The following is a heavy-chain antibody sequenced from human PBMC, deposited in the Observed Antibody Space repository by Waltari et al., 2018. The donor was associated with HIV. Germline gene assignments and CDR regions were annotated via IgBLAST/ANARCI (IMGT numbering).Heavy chain of an antibody. D-gene: IGHD3-10*01. CDR1: GYTFTGSY. CDR2: INPNSGGT. Sequence: QVQLVQSGAAVKKPGASVTVSCKASGYTFTGSYLPWASQAPGQGLEWMGWINPNSGGTNYAQKFQGWVTMTRDTSISTAYMELSRLRSDDTAVYYCARDGGSGSYYYDYWGQGTLVTVSS. CDR3: ARDGGSGSYYYDY. J-gene: IGHJ4*02. V-gene: IGHV1-2*04.